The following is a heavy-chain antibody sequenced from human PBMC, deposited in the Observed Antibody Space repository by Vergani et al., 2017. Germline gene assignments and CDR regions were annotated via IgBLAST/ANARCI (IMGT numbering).Heavy chain of an antibody. Sequence: EVQLVQSGAEVKKPGESLKISCKGSGYNFANYWIGWVRQMPGKGLEWRGIIYPGNSDTRYSPAFQGQVTISADRSSSTSYLQWSSLKASDTAMYYCARRAVATGNFDYGGQGTLVTVSA. CDR1: GYNFANYW. J-gene: IGHJ4*02. D-gene: IGHD6-19*01. CDR2: IYPGNSDT. V-gene: IGHV5-51*01. CDR3: ARRAVATGNFDY.